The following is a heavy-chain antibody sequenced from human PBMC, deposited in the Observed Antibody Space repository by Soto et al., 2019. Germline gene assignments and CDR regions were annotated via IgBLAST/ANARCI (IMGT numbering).Heavy chain of an antibody. J-gene: IGHJ5*02. V-gene: IGHV4-59*01. D-gene: IGHD1-1*01. CDR3: AREIYSSTSNDPRWFDP. CDR1: GGSISSYY. Sequence: SETLSLTCTVSGGSISSYYWSWIRQPPGKGLEWIGYIYYSGSTNYNPSLKSRVTISVDTSKNQFSLKLSSVTAADTAVFYCAREIYSSTSNDPRWFDPRGQGTLVTVSS. CDR2: IYYSGST.